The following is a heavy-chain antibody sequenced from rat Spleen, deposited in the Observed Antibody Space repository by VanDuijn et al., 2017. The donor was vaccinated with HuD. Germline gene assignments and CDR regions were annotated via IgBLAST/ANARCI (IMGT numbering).Heavy chain of an antibody. D-gene: IGHD1-12*02. CDR2: INSAGNT. V-gene: IGHV3-3*01. J-gene: IGHJ2*01. Sequence: EMQLQESGPGLVKPSQSLSLTCSVTGYSISSAYRWNWIRKFPGNKLEWMGYINSAGNTNYNPSLKSRISITRDTSKNQFFLQVNSVSSEDTATYYCARSDGTHYYLPFANWGQGVKVTISS. CDR3: ARSDGTHYYLPFAN. CDR1: GYSISSAYR.